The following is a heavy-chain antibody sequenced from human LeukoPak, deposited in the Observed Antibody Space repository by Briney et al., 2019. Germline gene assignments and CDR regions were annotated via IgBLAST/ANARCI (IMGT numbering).Heavy chain of an antibody. D-gene: IGHD1-1*01. V-gene: IGHV3-30*04. CDR3: ARERRPTTGTGWFDP. CDR1: GFIFSSHA. J-gene: IGHJ5*02. Sequence: PGRSLRLSCAASGFIFSSHAMHWVRQAPGKGLEWVAVISDDGKKKYYADSVKGRFTISRDNSKNTLYLQLNSLRTEDTAVYYCARERRPTTGTGWFDPWGQGTLVTVSS. CDR2: ISDDGKKK.